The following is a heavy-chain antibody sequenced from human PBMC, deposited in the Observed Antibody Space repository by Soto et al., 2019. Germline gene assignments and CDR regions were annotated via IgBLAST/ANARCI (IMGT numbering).Heavy chain of an antibody. CDR2: IYPGDSDT. CDR1: GYTFTNYW. CDR3: ARGHSYYYSSPASYPFDF. D-gene: IGHD2-21*02. Sequence: GESLKISCKGSGYTFTNYWIGWVRQMPGKGPEWMGIIYPGDSDTKYNPSFQGQVTISADKSITTTYLEWSSLKASDTAIYFCARGHSYYYSSPASYPFDFWGQGTLVTVSS. V-gene: IGHV5-51*01. J-gene: IGHJ4*02.